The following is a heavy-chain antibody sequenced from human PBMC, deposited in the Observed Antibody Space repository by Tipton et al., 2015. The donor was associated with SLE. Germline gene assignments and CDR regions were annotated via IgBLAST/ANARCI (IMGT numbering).Heavy chain of an antibody. D-gene: IGHD1-14*01. V-gene: IGHV4-61*09. CDR3: ARSEAAAGVLNWFDP. Sequence: TLSLTCTVSGGSISSGSYYWSWVRQPAGKGLEWIGHVYTSGGTNYNPSLGSRVTISLDTSKNQFSLKLSSVTAADTAVYYCARSEAAAGVLNWFDPWGQGALVTVSS. CDR1: GGSISSGSYY. J-gene: IGHJ5*02. CDR2: VYTSGGT.